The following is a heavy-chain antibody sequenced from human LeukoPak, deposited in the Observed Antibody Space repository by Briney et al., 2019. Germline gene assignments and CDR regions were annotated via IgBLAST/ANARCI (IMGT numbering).Heavy chain of an antibody. J-gene: IGHJ4*02. V-gene: IGHV4-4*07. CDR1: GVSISSYW. D-gene: IGHD3-10*01. Sequence: SETLSLTCTVSGVSISSYWWTWIRQPAGKGLEWIGRIYTSGSTNYNPSLESRVTMSVDTSKNQFSLKLSSVTAADTALYYCAGETGSGSYDYCGQGTLVTVSS. CDR3: AGETGSGSYDY. CDR2: IYTSGST.